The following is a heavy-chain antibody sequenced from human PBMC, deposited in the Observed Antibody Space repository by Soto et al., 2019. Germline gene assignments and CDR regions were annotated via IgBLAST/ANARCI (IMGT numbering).Heavy chain of an antibody. D-gene: IGHD6-19*01. V-gene: IGHV4-39*01. Sequence: QLQLQESGPGLVKPSETLSLTCTVSGGSISSSSYYWGWIRQPPGKGLEWIGSIYYSGSTYYNPSLTLRVTISVYTSKNQFSLKLSSVTAADTAVYYCARTRAVWFDPWGQGTLVTVSS. CDR1: GGSISSSSYY. CDR3: ARTRAVWFDP. J-gene: IGHJ5*02. CDR2: IYYSGST.